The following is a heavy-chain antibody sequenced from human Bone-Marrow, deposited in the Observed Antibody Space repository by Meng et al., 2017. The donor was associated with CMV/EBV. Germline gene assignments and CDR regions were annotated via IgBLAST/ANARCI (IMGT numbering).Heavy chain of an antibody. Sequence: GGSLRLSCAVSGFSVSNNYMSWVRQAPGKGLEWVSVIYTGGSTYYADSVKGRFTISRDNSKNTLFLQMNSLRTEDTAVYYCASRTIFGVVRRYGMDVWGQGTTVTVSS. CDR1: GFSVSNNY. CDR2: IYTGGST. D-gene: IGHD3-3*01. V-gene: IGHV3-66*02. CDR3: ASRTIFGVVRRYGMDV. J-gene: IGHJ6*02.